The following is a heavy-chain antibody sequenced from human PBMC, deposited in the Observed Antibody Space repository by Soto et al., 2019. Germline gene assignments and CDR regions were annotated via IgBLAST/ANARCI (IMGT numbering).Heavy chain of an antibody. D-gene: IGHD6-13*01. CDR2: IRSKAYGGTT. J-gene: IGHJ6*02. CDR1: GFTFGEYA. Sequence: GGSLRLSCTASGFTFGEYAMSWVRQAPGKGLEWVGFIRSKAYGGTTEYAASVKGRFTISRDDSKSIAYLQMNSLKTEDTAVYYCTRDDQVAGTRWYYYYGMDVWGQGTTVTVSS. CDR3: TRDDQVAGTRWYYYYGMDV. V-gene: IGHV3-49*04.